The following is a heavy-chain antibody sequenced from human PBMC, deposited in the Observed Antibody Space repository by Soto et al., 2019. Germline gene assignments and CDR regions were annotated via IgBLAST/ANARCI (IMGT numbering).Heavy chain of an antibody. CDR1: GGPFSSHT. CDR2: IIPALGTT. CDR3: ARPYFGDYWYFAL. D-gene: IGHD4-17*01. J-gene: IGHJ2*01. Sequence: QDQLVQSGAEVKKPGSSVKVSCKAFGGPFSSHTFSWVRQAPGQGLEWMGRIIPALGTTTYAQKFQGRVTITADESVTTVYMELNSLRTEDTAVYYCARPYFGDYWYFALWGRGTLVTVSS. V-gene: IGHV1-69*08.